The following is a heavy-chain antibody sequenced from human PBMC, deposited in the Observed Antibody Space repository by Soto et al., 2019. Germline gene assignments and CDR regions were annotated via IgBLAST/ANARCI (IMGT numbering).Heavy chain of an antibody. CDR3: ARAWMIITMIVVVITQWVNY. D-gene: IGHD3-22*01. CDR2: INHSGST. J-gene: IGHJ4*02. CDR1: GGSFSGYY. Sequence: QVQLQQWGAGLLKPSETLSLTCAVYGGSFSGYYWSWIRQPPGKGLEWIGEINHSGSTNYHPSLKSRVTISVDTSKNQFSLKLSSVTAADTAVYYCARAWMIITMIVVVITQWVNYWGQGTLVTVSS. V-gene: IGHV4-34*01.